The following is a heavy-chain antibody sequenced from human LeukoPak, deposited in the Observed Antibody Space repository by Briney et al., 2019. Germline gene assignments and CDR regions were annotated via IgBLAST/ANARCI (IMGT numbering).Heavy chain of an antibody. CDR1: GFTFSSYW. CDR3: ASDGHSTGSFDY. V-gene: IGHV3-7*05. Sequence: GGSLRLSCAASGFTFSSYWMNWVRQAPGKGLEWVANIKQDGSVIYYVDSVKGRFTISRDNAKNSLYLQMNTLRAEDTAVYYCASDGHSTGSFDYWGQGTLVTDSS. J-gene: IGHJ4*02. D-gene: IGHD6-19*01. CDR2: IKQDGSVI.